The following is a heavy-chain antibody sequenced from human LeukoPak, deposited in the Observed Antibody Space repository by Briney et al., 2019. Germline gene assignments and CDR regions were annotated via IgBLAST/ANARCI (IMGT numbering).Heavy chain of an antibody. CDR1: GFTFSSYL. V-gene: IGHV3-74*01. CDR2: INSDGSST. J-gene: IGHJ4*02. Sequence: GGSLRLSCAASGFTFSSYLMHWVRQAPGKGLVWVSRINSDGSSTSYADSVKGRFTISRDNAKNTLYLQMNSPRAEDTAVYYCARDPYYYGSGSYGDYWGQGTLVTVSS. CDR3: ARDPYYYGSGSYGDY. D-gene: IGHD3-10*01.